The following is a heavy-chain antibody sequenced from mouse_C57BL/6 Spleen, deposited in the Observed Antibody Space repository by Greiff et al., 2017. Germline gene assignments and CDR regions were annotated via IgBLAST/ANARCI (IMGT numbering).Heavy chain of an antibody. CDR2: IDPSDSYT. D-gene: IGHD1-1*01. V-gene: IGHV1-69*01. CDR3: ARSPYYYGSSYYDY. J-gene: IGHJ2*01. CDR1: GYTFTSYW. Sequence: QVQLQQPGAELVMPGASVKLSCKASGYTFTSYWLHWVKQRPGQGLEWIGEIDPSDSYTNYNQKFTGKSTLTVDKSSSTAYMQLSSLTSEDAAVYYCARSPYYYGSSYYDYWGQGTTLTVSS.